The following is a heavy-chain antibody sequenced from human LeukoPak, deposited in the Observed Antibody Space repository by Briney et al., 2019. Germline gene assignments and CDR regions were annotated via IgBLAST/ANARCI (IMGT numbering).Heavy chain of an antibody. J-gene: IGHJ4*02. V-gene: IGHV3-9*01. CDR2: ISWNSGSI. CDR3: AKDLQYYYDSSGYYGPSFDY. Sequence: GGSLRLSCAASGFTFDDYAMHWVRQAPGKGLEWVSGISWNSGSIGYADSVKGRFTISRDNAKNSLYLQMNSLRAEDTALYYCAKDLQYYYDSSGYYGPSFDYWGQGTLVTVS. CDR1: GFTFDDYA. D-gene: IGHD3-22*01.